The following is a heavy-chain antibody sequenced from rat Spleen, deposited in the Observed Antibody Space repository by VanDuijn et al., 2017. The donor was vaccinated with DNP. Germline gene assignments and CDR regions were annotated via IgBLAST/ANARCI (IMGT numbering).Heavy chain of an antibody. Sequence: EVQLVESGGGLVQPGRSLKLSCAASGFTFSNYYMAWVRQAPKKGLEWVAAISPSGSRTYYTDSVKGRFTLSRDDAKSSLYLQMNSLKSEDTATYYCARRRLPYWYFDFWGPGTMVTVSS. V-gene: IGHV5-25*01. J-gene: IGHJ1*01. CDR2: ISPSGSRT. D-gene: IGHD1-4*01. CDR1: GFTFSNYY. CDR3: ARRRLPYWYFDF.